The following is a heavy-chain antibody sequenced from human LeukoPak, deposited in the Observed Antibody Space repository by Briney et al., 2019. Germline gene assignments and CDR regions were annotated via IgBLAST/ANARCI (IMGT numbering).Heavy chain of an antibody. V-gene: IGHV1-2*02. CDR2: INANNGGT. CDR3: ARGLRGSPAFDY. CDR1: GYTFTGFY. D-gene: IGHD2-2*01. J-gene: IGHJ4*02. Sequence: VASVKVSCEASGYTFTGFYIHWMRQAPGQGLEWMGWINANNGGTKYAQKFQGRVTMTRDTSISTVYMELKRLRSDDTAVYYCARGLRGSPAFDYWGQGTLVTVSS.